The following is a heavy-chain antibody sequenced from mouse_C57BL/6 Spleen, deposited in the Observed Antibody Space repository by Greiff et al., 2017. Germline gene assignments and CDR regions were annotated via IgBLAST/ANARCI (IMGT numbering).Heavy chain of an antibody. J-gene: IGHJ2*01. V-gene: IGHV1-52*01. CDR1: GYTFTSYW. CDR3: ARAIITTVVYFDY. Sequence: QVQLKQPGAELVRPGSSVKLSCKASGYTFTSYWMHWVKQRPIQGLEWIGNIDPSDIETHYNQKFKDKATLTVDKSSSTAYMQLSSLTSEDSAVYYCARAIITTVVYFDYWGQGTTLTVSS. D-gene: IGHD1-1*01. CDR2: IDPSDIET.